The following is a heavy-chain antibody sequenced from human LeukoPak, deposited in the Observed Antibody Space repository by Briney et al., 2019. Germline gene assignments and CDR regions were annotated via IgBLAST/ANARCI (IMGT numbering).Heavy chain of an antibody. J-gene: IGHJ4*02. D-gene: IGHD2-2*01. CDR2: IYYSGST. CDR3: AAGIVVVPAAWFDY. CDR1: GGSISSYH. Sequence: SSQTLSLTCAVSGGSISSYHWSWIRQPPGKGLEWIGYIYYSGSTNYNPSLKSRVTISVDTSKNQFSLKLSSVTAADTAVYYCAAGIVVVPAAWFDYWGQGTLVTVSS. V-gene: IGHV4-59*12.